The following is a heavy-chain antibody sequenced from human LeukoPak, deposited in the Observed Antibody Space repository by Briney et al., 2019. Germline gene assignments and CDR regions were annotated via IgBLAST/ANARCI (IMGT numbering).Heavy chain of an antibody. CDR2: IYTSGST. Sequence: SQTLSLTCTVSGGLISSGSYYWNWIRQPAGKGLEWIGRIYTSGSTNYNPSLKSRVTISLDTSKNQFSLKLRSVTAADTAFYYCAAIYYYDSAPFDPWGQGTLVTVSS. D-gene: IGHD3-22*01. CDR1: GGLISSGSYY. CDR3: AAIYYYDSAPFDP. V-gene: IGHV4-61*02. J-gene: IGHJ5*02.